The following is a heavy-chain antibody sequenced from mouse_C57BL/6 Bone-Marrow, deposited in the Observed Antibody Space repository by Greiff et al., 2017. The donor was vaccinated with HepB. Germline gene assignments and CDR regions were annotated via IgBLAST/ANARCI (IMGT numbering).Heavy chain of an antibody. D-gene: IGHD1-1*01. Sequence: EVQVVESGGGLVQPGGSLSLSCAASGFTFSDYYMYWVRQTPEKRLEWVAYISNGGGSTYYPDTVKGRFTISRDNAKNTLYLQMSRLKSEDTAMYYCARPLTTVVGGYFDVWGTGTTVTVSS. J-gene: IGHJ1*03. CDR2: ISNGGGST. V-gene: IGHV5-12*01. CDR1: GFTFSDYY. CDR3: ARPLTTVVGGYFDV.